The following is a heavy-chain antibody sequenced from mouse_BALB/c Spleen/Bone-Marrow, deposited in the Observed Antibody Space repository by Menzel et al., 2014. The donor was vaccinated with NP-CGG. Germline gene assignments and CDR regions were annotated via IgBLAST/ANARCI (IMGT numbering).Heavy chain of an antibody. J-gene: IGHJ4*01. CDR1: GFTFSSYT. Sequence: EVQGVESGGGLVKPGGSLKLSCAASGFTFSSYTMSWVRQTPEKRLVWVATISSGGSYTYYPDSVKGRFTISRDNAKNTLYLQMSSLKSEDTAMYYCTRDGKGNYDYAMDYWGQGTSVTVSS. D-gene: IGHD2-1*01. CDR3: TRDGKGNYDYAMDY. V-gene: IGHV5-6-4*01. CDR2: ISSGGSYT.